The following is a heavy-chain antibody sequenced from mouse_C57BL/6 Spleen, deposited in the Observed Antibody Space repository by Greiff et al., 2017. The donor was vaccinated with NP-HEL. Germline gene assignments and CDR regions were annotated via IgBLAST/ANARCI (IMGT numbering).Heavy chain of an antibody. D-gene: IGHD2-4*01. CDR3: ARDVDYGDGYYIDY. V-gene: IGHV14-2*01. CDR2: IDPEDGET. J-gene: IGHJ2*01. CDR1: GFTIKDYY. Sequence: EVQLQQSGAELVKPGASVTLSCTASGFTIKDYYMHWVKQRPEQGLEWIGRIDPEDGETKYAPKFQGKATMTVDTSSNTAYLQLSSLTSEDTAVYYEARDVDYGDGYYIDYWGQGTTLTISS.